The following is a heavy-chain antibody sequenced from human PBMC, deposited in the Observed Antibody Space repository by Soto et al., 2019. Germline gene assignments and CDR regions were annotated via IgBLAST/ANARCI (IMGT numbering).Heavy chain of an antibody. CDR2: INAGNGNT. Sequence: ASVKVSCKASGYTFTDYGIHWVRQAPGQRPEWMGWINAGNGNTKYSQTFQGRVTITGDTSASTAYMELSSLRSEDTAVYYCARDEIGSYSGWFDPWGPGTLVTVSS. V-gene: IGHV1-3*01. J-gene: IGHJ5*02. D-gene: IGHD1-26*01. CDR3: ARDEIGSYSGWFDP. CDR1: GYTFTDYG.